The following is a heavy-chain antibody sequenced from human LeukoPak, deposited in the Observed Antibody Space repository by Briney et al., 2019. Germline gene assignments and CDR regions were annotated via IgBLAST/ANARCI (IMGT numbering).Heavy chain of an antibody. J-gene: IGHJ4*02. CDR2: IYSGGST. V-gene: IGHV3-NL1*01. D-gene: IGHD3-10*01. CDR1: GFTFSSYG. Sequence: GRSLRLSCAASGFTFSSYGMHWVRQAPGKGLEWVSVIYSGGSTYYADSVKGRFTISRDNSKNTLYLQMNSLRAEDTAVYYCAREDYYGSGSYYNYWGQGTLVTVSS. CDR3: AREDYYGSGSYYNY.